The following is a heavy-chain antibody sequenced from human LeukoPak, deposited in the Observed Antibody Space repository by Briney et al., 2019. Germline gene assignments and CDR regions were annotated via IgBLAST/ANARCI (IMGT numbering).Heavy chain of an antibody. V-gene: IGHV3-66*01. D-gene: IGHD3-10*01. J-gene: IGHJ1*01. CDR2: IYSGGST. CDR1: GLTISNSF. Sequence: GESLRLSCAASGLTISNSFMGWVRQTPGKGLEWVSLIYSGGSTYSADSVKGRFIISRDSSKNTLHLQMNSLRAEDTAVYYCARDTDYYGSGRHGYFDHWGQGTLVTVSS. CDR3: ARDTDYYGSGRHGYFDH.